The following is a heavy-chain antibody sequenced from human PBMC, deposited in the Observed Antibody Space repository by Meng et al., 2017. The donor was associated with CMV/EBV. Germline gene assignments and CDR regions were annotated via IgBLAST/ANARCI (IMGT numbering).Heavy chain of an antibody. CDR1: GGSISSSSYY. CDR3: ARSRYCSSTSCYRGNYYYYGMDV. D-gene: IGHD2-2*02. CDR2: INHSGST. V-gene: IGHV4-39*07. Sequence: SETLSLTCTVSGGSISSSSYYWGWIRQPPGKGLEWIGEINHSGSTNYNPSLKSRVTISVDTSKNQFSLKLSSVTAADTAVYYCARSRYCSSTSCYRGNYYYYGMDVWGQGTTVTVSS. J-gene: IGHJ6*02.